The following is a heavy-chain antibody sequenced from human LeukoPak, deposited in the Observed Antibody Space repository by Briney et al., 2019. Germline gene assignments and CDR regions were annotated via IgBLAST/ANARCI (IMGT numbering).Heavy chain of an antibody. J-gene: IGHJ4*02. CDR2: ISSSSSYI. V-gene: IGHV3-21*04. CDR1: GFTFSSYG. Sequence: PGGSLRLSCAASGFTFSSYGMHWVRQAPGKGLEWVSSISSSSSYIYYADSVKGRFTISRDNAKNSLYLQMNSLRAEDTAVYYCAKGKPIAARPPPFFDYWGQGTLVTVSS. D-gene: IGHD6-6*01. CDR3: AKGKPIAARPPPFFDY.